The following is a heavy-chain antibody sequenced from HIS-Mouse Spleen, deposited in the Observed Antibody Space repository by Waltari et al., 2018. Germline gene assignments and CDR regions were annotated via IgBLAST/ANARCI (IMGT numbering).Heavy chain of an antibody. V-gene: IGHV4-59*08. D-gene: IGHD6-6*01. CDR2: IYYSGST. Sequence: QVQLQESGPGLVKPSETLSLTGTVSGGSISSYYWSWLRQPPGKGLEWIGYIYYSGSTNYNPSLKSRVTISVDTSKNQFSLKLSSVTAADTAVYYCARRREEQLVFDYWGQGTLVTVSS. J-gene: IGHJ4*02. CDR1: GGSISSYY. CDR3: ARRREEQLVFDY.